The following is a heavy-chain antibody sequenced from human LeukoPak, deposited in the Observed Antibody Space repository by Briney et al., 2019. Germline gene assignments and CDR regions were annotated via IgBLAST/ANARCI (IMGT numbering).Heavy chain of an antibody. Sequence: EASVKVSCKASGYTFTSYGISWVRQAPGQGLEWMGWISAYNGNTNYAQKLQGRVTMTTDTSTSTAYMELRSLRSDDTAAYYCARFWDDSSGYYYLYLDYWGQGTLVTVSS. CDR2: ISAYNGNT. CDR1: GYTFTSYG. D-gene: IGHD3-22*01. J-gene: IGHJ4*02. CDR3: ARFWDDSSGYYYLYLDY. V-gene: IGHV1-18*01.